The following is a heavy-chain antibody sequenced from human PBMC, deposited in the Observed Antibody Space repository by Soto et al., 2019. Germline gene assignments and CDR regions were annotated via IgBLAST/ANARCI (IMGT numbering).Heavy chain of an antibody. CDR1: GLTFSSYT. CDR2: ISSSSSHL. J-gene: IGHJ3*01. Sequence: EVQLVESGGGLVKPGGSLRLSCAASGLTFSSYTMNWVRQAPGKGLGWVSSISSSSSHLHYADSVKGRFSISRDNARYSLYLQMNSLRVEDTAVYYCARDFIAITVFGEGDYDAFDVWCQGTRVTGSS. V-gene: IGHV3-21*06. D-gene: IGHD3-3*01. CDR3: ARDFIAITVFGEGDYDAFDV.